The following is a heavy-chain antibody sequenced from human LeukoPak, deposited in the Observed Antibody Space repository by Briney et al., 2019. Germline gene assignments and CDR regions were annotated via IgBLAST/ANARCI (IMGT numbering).Heavy chain of an antibody. Sequence: ASVKVSCKASGYTFTSYGISWVRQAPGQGLEWMGWISAYNGNTNYAQKLQGRVTMTTDTSTSTAYMELRSLRSDDTAVYYCARVMGSGSYYNEFDYWGQGTLVTVSS. V-gene: IGHV1-18*01. CDR2: ISAYNGNT. D-gene: IGHD3-10*01. CDR3: ARVMGSGSYYNEFDY. J-gene: IGHJ4*02. CDR1: GYTFTSYG.